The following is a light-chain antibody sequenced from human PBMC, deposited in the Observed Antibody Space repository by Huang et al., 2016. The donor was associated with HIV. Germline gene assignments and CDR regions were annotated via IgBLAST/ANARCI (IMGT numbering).Light chain of an antibody. Sequence: EIVLTQSPGTLSLSPGERAALSCRASQRLSSSSLAWYQQKPGQAPRLLIYSASNRATGIPDKFSGSGSGTDFTLIISRLEAEDYAVYYCQQYGGSPLFTFGPGTKLEIK. CDR1: QRLSSSS. CDR3: QQYGGSPLFT. J-gene: IGKJ3*01. V-gene: IGKV3-20*01. CDR2: SAS.